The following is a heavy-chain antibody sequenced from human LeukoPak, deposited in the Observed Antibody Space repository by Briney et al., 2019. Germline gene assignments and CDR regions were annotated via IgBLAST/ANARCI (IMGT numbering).Heavy chain of an antibody. CDR1: GFTFSSYA. CDR2: ISSNGGST. Sequence: GGSLRLSCAASGFTFSSYAMHWVRQAPGKGLEYVSAISSNGGSTYYANSVKGRFTISRDNSKNTLYLQMGSLRAEDMAVYYCARGGRYSYGLRPFDYWGQGTLVTDSS. V-gene: IGHV3-64*01. D-gene: IGHD5-18*01. CDR3: ARGGRYSYGLRPFDY. J-gene: IGHJ4*02.